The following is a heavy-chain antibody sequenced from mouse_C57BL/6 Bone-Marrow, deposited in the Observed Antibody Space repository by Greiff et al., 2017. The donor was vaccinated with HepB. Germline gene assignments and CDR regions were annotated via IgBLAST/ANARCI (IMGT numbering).Heavy chain of an antibody. V-gene: IGHV5-4*01. J-gene: IGHJ3*01. CDR1: GFTFSSYA. CDR2: ISDGGSYT. CDR3: ASDYPYYGSSYGFAY. D-gene: IGHD1-1*01. Sequence: EVQGVESGGGLVKPGGSLKLSCAASGFTFSSYAMSWVRQTPEKRLEWVATISDGGSYTYYPDTVQGRFTISRDNAKNNLYLQMSHLKSEDTAMYYCASDYPYYGSSYGFAYWGQGTLVTVSA.